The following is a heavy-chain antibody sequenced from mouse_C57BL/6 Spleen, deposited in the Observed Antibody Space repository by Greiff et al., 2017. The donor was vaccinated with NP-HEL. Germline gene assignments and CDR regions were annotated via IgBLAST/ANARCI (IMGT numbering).Heavy chain of an antibody. V-gene: IGHV1-53*01. D-gene: IGHD2-3*01. CDR2: INPSNGGT. CDR1: GYTFTSYW. CDR3: ARSIYDGYYEYFDV. Sequence: VQLQQPGTELVKPGASVKLSCKASGYTFTSYWMHWVKQRPGQGLEWIGNINPSNGGTNYNEKFKSKATLTVDKSSSTAYMQLSSLTSEDSAVYYCARSIYDGYYEYFDVWGTGTTVTVSS. J-gene: IGHJ1*03.